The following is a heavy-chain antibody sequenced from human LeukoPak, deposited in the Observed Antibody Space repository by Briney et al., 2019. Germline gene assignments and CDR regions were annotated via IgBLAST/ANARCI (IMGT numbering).Heavy chain of an antibody. D-gene: IGHD2-2*01. CDR2: ISGNGVNT. CDR1: GFTFSSYA. Sequence: GGSLRLSCGASGFTFSSYAMSWVRQAPGKGLEWVSGISGNGVNTYHADSVKGRFTISRDNSKNTLYLQMNSLRVEDTAVYYCAKPMCSSTSCHRYFHYWGQGSPVTVSS. J-gene: IGHJ4*02. V-gene: IGHV3-23*01. CDR3: AKPMCSSTSCHRYFHY.